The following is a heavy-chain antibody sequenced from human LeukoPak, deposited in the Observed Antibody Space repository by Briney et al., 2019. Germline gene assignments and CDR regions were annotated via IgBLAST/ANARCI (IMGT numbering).Heavy chain of an antibody. J-gene: IGHJ4*02. Sequence: ASVKVSCKASGYTFTSYGVSWVRQAPGQGLEWMGWISGYNGNTNYAQKHQGRVTMTTDTSTSTAYMELRSVRSDDTAVYCCARDLGGVVPTAMYTDYWGQGTLVTVSS. V-gene: IGHV1-18*01. CDR2: ISGYNGNT. CDR1: GYTFTSYG. CDR3: ARDLGGVVPTAMYTDY. D-gene: IGHD2-2*01.